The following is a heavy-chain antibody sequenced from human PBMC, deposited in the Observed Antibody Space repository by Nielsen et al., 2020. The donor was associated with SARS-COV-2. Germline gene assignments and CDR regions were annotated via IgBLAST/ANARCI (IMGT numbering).Heavy chain of an antibody. CDR3: AGAWAEGWLDY. CDR2: IWYDGKNR. Sequence: GGSLRLSCRASGLIFGTYGMHWVRQAPGKGLEWVAVIWYDGKNRYYADSVEGRFTISRDNSKNTLYLQMNRLRVEDTAVYYCAGAWAEGWLDYWGQGTLVTVSS. D-gene: IGHD3-16*01. J-gene: IGHJ4*02. CDR1: GLIFGTYG. V-gene: IGHV3-33*01.